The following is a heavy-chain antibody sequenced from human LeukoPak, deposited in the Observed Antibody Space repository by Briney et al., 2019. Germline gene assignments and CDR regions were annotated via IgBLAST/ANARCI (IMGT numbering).Heavy chain of an antibody. J-gene: IGHJ4*02. D-gene: IGHD7-27*01. Sequence: PSETVSLTCTVSGGSISSYYWSWIRQPPGKGLEWIGDIYYSGSTKYNASLKRRVTISVDTSKNQFSLKVSSVTAADTAVYYCARVGNGRSVDYCGQGSLVTVSS. CDR3: ARVGNGRSVDY. CDR1: GGSISSYY. CDR2: IYYSGST. V-gene: IGHV4-59*01.